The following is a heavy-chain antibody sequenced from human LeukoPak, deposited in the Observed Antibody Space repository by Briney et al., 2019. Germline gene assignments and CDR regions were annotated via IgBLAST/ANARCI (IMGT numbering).Heavy chain of an antibody. CDR1: GFTFSSYS. CDR3: ARDCTGYSSGWYEGDYYYGMDV. CDR2: ISSSSSTI. Sequence: GESLRLSCAASGFTFSSYSMNWVRQAPGKGLEWVSYISSSSSTIYYADSVKGRFTISRDNSKNTLYLQMNSLRAEDTAVYYCARDCTGYSSGWYEGDYYYGMDVWGQGTTVTVSS. J-gene: IGHJ6*02. V-gene: IGHV3-48*01. D-gene: IGHD6-19*01.